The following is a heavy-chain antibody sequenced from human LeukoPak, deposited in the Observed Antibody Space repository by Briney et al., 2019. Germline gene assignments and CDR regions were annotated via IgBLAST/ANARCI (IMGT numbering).Heavy chain of an antibody. CDR1: GYTFTSYA. CDR3: ARGGYSSPFFDP. V-gene: IGHV1-3*01. CDR2: TNAGNGNT. Sequence: GASVKVSCKASGYTFTSYAMHWVRQAPGQRLEWMGWTNAGNGNTKYSQKFQGRVTITRDTSASTAYMELSSLRSEDTAVYYCARGGYSSPFFDPWGQGTLVTVSS. D-gene: IGHD6-13*01. J-gene: IGHJ5*02.